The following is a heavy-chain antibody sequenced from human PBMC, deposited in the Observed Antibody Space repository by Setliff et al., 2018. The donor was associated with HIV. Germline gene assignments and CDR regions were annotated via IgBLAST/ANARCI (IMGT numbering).Heavy chain of an antibody. Sequence: LRLSCAASGFTFSTYGMHWVRQAPGKGLEWVAVIWYDGSNKYYADSVKGRFTISRDNFKNTLFLQMNSLRAEDTAVYYCARDQEWLVEVEGDALHIWGQGTMVTVSS. J-gene: IGHJ3*02. CDR3: ARDQEWLVEVEGDALHI. CDR1: GFTFSTYG. D-gene: IGHD6-19*01. V-gene: IGHV3-33*08. CDR2: IWYDGSNK.